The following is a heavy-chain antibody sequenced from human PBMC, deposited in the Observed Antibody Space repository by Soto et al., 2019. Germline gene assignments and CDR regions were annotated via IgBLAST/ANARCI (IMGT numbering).Heavy chain of an antibody. CDR2: IKHDGSEK. V-gene: IGHV3-7*01. CDR3: ARGVH. J-gene: IGHJ4*02. D-gene: IGHD6-6*01. CDR1: GFTFRSDW. Sequence: EVQLVESGGGLVQPGGSLRLSCAASGFTFRSDWMSWVRQAPGRGLEWVANIKHDGSEKYYVDSVMDRFTISRDNAKNSLSLQMNSLRAEDTAVYYCARGVHWGQGTLVTVSS.